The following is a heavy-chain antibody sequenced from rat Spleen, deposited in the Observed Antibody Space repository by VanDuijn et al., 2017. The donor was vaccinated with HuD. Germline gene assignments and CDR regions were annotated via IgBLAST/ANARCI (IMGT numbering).Heavy chain of an antibody. V-gene: IGHV5-25*01. CDR1: GFTFSNYY. CDR2: ISPSGGTT. J-gene: IGHJ2*01. D-gene: IGHD1-4*01. CDR3: VTGVYPGNFDY. Sequence: EVQMVESGGGLVKPGRSLKLSCAASGFTFSNYYVAWVRQAPTKGLEWVASISPSGGTTYYPDSVKGRFTISRDNAKSTLYLQMDSLRSEDTATYYCVTGVYPGNFDYWGQGVMVTISS.